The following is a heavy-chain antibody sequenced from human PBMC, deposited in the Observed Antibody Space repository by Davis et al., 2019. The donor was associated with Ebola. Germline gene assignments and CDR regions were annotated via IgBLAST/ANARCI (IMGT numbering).Heavy chain of an antibody. CDR3: ARGGEMYAFDI. CDR1: GGSFSGYY. V-gene: IGHV4-34*01. Sequence: GALRLSCAVYGGSFSGYYWSWIRQPPGKGLEWIGEINHSGSTNYNPSLKSRVTISVDTSKNQFSLKLSSVTAADTAVYYCARGGEMYAFDIWGQGTMVTVSS. D-gene: IGHD3-16*01. J-gene: IGHJ3*02. CDR2: INHSGST.